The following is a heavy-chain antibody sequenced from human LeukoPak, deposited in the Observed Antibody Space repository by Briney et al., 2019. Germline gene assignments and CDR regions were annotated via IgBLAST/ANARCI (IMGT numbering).Heavy chain of an antibody. CDR1: GFTFSNYA. CDR2: ISSSSSYI. J-gene: IGHJ4*02. V-gene: IGHV3-21*01. CDR3: ARERVAAAGTVGD. Sequence: GGSLRLSCETSGFTFSNYAMSWVRQAPGRGLEWVSSISSSSSYIYYADSVKGRFTISRDNAKNSLYLQMNSLRAEDTAVYYCARERVAAAGTVGDWGQGTLVTVSS. D-gene: IGHD6-13*01.